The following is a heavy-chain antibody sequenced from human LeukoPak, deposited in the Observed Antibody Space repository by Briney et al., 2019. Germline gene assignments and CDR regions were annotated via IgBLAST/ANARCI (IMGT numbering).Heavy chain of an antibody. Sequence: PSQTLSLTCTVSGGSISSGGYYWSWIRQPPGKGLEWIGYIYHSGSTYYNPSLKSRVTISVDRSKNQFSLKLSSVTAADTAVYYCASFSRSSWYLDYWGQGTLVTVSS. J-gene: IGHJ4*02. CDR1: GGSISSGGYY. CDR2: IYHSGST. V-gene: IGHV4-30-2*01. D-gene: IGHD6-13*01. CDR3: ASFSRSSWYLDY.